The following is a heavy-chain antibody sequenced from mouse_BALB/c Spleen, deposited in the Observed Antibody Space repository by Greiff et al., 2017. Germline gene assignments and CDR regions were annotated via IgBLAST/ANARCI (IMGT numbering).Heavy chain of an antibody. Sequence: EVKLVESGGGLVKPGGSLKLSCAASGFTFSSYAMSWVRQSPEKRLEWVAEISSGGSYTYYPDTVTGRFTISRDNAKNTLYLEMSSLRSEDTAMYYCARQYYYGSSSYAMDYWGQGTSVTVSS. V-gene: IGHV5-9-4*01. CDR3: ARQYYYGSSSYAMDY. D-gene: IGHD1-1*01. CDR2: ISSGGSYT. J-gene: IGHJ4*01. CDR1: GFTFSSYA.